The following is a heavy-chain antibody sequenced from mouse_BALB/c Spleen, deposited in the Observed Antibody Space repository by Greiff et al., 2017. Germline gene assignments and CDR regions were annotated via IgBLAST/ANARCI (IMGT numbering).Heavy chain of an antibody. Sequence: QVQLQQSGAELVRLGTSVKVSCKASGYAFTNYLIEWVKQRPGQGLEWIGVINTGSGGTNYNEKFKGKATLTADKSSSTAYMQLSSLTSDDSAVYFCAFTTATGYAMDYWGQGTSVTVSS. D-gene: IGHD1-2*01. CDR3: AFTTATGYAMDY. J-gene: IGHJ4*01. CDR1: GYAFTNYL. CDR2: INTGSGGT. V-gene: IGHV1-54*01.